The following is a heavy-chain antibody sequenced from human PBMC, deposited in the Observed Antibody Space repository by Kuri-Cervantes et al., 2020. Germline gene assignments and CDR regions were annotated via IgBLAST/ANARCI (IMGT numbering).Heavy chain of an antibody. CDR2: IYYSGST. Sequence: GSLRLSCAVSGGSISSSNWWSWVRQHPGKGLEWIGYIYYSGSTYYNPSLKSRVTISVDTSKNQFSLKLSSVTAADTAVYYCARDDILTGYLIYWGQGTLVTVSS. J-gene: IGHJ4*02. V-gene: IGHV4-4*02. CDR1: GGSISSSNW. D-gene: IGHD3-9*01. CDR3: ARDDILTGYLIY.